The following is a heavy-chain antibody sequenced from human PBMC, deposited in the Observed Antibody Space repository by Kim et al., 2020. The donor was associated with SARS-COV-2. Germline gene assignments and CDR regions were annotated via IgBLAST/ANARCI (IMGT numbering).Heavy chain of an antibody. D-gene: IGHD6-19*01. V-gene: IGHV3-66*01. J-gene: IGHJ4*02. CDR3: ARDGAVAGGVLFDY. Sequence: GGSLRLSCAASGFIVSSNYMSWVRQAPGKGLEWVSVIYSGGSTYYADSVKGRFTISRDNSKNTLYLQMNSLRAEDTAVYYCARDGAVAGGVLFDYWGQGTLVAVSS. CDR2: IYSGGST. CDR1: GFIVSSNY.